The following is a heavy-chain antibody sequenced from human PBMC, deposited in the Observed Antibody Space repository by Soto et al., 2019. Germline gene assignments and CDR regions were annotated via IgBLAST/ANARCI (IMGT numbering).Heavy chain of an antibody. J-gene: IGHJ5*02. CDR1: GGSISSGDYF. D-gene: IGHD6-19*01. Sequence: SETLSHTCTFSGGSISSGDYFWSWIRQPPGKGLEWIGYIYYSESTNYNPSLKSRVTISVDTSKNQFSLKLSSVTAADTAVYYCARDRGLGSGWYGWFDPWGQGTLVTVSS. CDR2: IYYSEST. CDR3: ARDRGLGSGWYGWFDP. V-gene: IGHV4-61*08.